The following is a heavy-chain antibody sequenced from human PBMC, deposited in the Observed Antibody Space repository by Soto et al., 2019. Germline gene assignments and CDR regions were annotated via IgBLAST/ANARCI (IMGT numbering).Heavy chain of an antibody. V-gene: IGHV4-30-4*01. J-gene: IGHJ5*02. CDR2: IFHSGTT. Sequence: SETLSLTCSVSGDSISSADYFWTWIRQSPGKGLEWMGYIFHSGTTYYNPSLKGRLLISIENSKNQFSLRLTSVTAADTAVYYCARLDFRMNWFDPWGQGTLVTVSS. D-gene: IGHD3-3*01. CDR1: GDSISSADYF. CDR3: ARLDFRMNWFDP.